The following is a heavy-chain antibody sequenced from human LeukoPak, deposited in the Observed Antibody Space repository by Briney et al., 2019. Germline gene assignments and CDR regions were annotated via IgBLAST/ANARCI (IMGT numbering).Heavy chain of an antibody. D-gene: IGHD3-9*01. CDR3: VRNGILTGHTNWYFEY. Sequence: GASLRLSCAASGFTFNNYAMSWVRQAPGKGLEWVSVTLGGRSSTTYYADSVKGRFTMSRDNSQNTVYLQMNSLRVEDTAVYYCVRNGILTGHTNWYFEYWGQGTLVTVSS. CDR1: GFTFNNYA. V-gene: IGHV3-23*01. J-gene: IGHJ4*02. CDR2: TLGGRSSTT.